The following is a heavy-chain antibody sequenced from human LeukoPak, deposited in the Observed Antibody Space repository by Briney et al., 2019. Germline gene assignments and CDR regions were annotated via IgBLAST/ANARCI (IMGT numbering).Heavy chain of an antibody. J-gene: IGHJ5*02. Sequence: ASVKVSCKASGYTFTSHGISWVRQAPGQGLEWMGWISTYNGNTNYAQKLQGRVSMTTDTSTSTAYMDLRSLRSDDTAVYYCARDYSSSWFGNWFDPWGQGTLVTVSS. CDR3: ARDYSSSWFGNWFDP. CDR2: ISTYNGNT. D-gene: IGHD6-13*01. V-gene: IGHV1-18*01. CDR1: GYTFTSHG.